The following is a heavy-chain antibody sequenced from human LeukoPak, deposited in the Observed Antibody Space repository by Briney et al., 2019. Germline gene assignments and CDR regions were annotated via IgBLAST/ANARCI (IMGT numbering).Heavy chain of an antibody. V-gene: IGHV4-59*08. D-gene: IGHD3-10*01. CDR2: VYYSGST. J-gene: IGHJ1*01. CDR3: ARYGSGSYSDDHFQH. Sequence: SETLSLTCTVSGGSISGYYWSWIRQPPGRGLEWIGFVYYSGSTKYNPSLKSRVTISVDTSKNQFSLKLTSVTAADTAVYYCARYGSGSYSDDHFQHWGQGTLVTVSS. CDR1: GGSISGYY.